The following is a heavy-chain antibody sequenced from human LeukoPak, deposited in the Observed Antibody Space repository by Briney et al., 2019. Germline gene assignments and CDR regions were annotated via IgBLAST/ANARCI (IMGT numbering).Heavy chain of an antibody. V-gene: IGHV3-11*01. CDR3: ARGPILLWIHNGMDV. J-gene: IGHJ6*02. CDR1: GFTFSDYY. D-gene: IGHD2-2*01. CDR2: ISSSGSTI. Sequence: GGSLRLSCAASGFTFSDYYMSWIRQAPGKGLEWVSYISSSGSTIYYADSVKGRFTISRDNAKNSLYLQMNSLETEDTALYYCARGPILLWIHNGMDVWGQVTTVTVSS.